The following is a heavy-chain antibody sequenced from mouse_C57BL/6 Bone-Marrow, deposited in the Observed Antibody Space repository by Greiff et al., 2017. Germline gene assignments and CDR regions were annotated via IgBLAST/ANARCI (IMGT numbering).Heavy chain of an antibody. Sequence: QVQLQQSGAELARPGASVQLSCKASGYTFTSYGISWVKQRTGQGLEWIGEIYPRSGNTYYNEKFKGKATLTADKSSSTAYMELRSLTSEDSAVYFCARSVYGSSLAWFAYWRQAALVTVSA. CDR1: GYTFTSYG. V-gene: IGHV1-81*01. J-gene: IGHJ3*01. CDR3: ARSVYGSSLAWFAY. D-gene: IGHD1-1*01. CDR2: IYPRSGNT.